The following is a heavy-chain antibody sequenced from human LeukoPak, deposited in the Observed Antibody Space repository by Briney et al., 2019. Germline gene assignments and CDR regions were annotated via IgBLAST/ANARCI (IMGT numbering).Heavy chain of an antibody. D-gene: IGHD3-9*01. CDR2: IYTSGST. J-gene: IGHJ3*02. Sequence: PSETLSLTCTVSGGSISSYYWSWIRQPAGKGLEWIGRIYTSGSTNYNPSLKSRVTMSVDTSKNQFSLKLSSVTAADTAVYYCARAGDILTGYYKGLEGAFDIWGQGTMVTVSS. CDR1: GGSISSYY. V-gene: IGHV4-4*07. CDR3: ARAGDILTGYYKGLEGAFDI.